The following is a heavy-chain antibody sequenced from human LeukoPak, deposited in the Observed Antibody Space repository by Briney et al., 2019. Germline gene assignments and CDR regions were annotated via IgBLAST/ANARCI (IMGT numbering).Heavy chain of an antibody. CDR3: ARVGGPDNWFDP. D-gene: IGHD3-10*01. J-gene: IGHJ5*02. CDR2: ISYSGNT. V-gene: IGHV4-61*08. Sequence: PSETLSLTCTVSGGSVNTAGSFWSWIRQPPGKGLEWIGYISYSGNTNYNPSLKSRVTMSLDTSKNQFSLKLSSVTAADTAVYYCARVGGPDNWFDPWGQGTLVTVSS. CDR1: GGSVNTAGSF.